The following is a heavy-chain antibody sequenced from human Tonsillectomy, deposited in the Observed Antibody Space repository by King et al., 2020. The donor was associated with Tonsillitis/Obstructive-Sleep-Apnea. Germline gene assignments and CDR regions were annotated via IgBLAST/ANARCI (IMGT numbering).Heavy chain of an antibody. CDR2: INHSGNT. Sequence: VQLQQWGAGLLKPSETLSLTCAVYGGSFSGYNWTWIRQPPGKGLEWIVEINHSGNTTYDPSLKSRVTISLDTSKKQFSLQLSSVTAADTAVYYCAGQNLWGYYFDYWGQGTPVTVSS. CDR3: AGQNLWGYYFDY. D-gene: IGHD7-27*01. V-gene: IGHV4-34*01. J-gene: IGHJ4*02. CDR1: GGSFSGYN.